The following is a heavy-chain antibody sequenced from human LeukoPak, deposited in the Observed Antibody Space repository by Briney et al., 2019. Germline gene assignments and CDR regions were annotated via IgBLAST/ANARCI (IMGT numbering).Heavy chain of an antibody. Sequence: SETLSLTCTVSGGSISSYYWSWIRQPPGKGPEWIGYIYYSGSTNYNPSLKSRVTISVDTSKNQFSLKLSSVTAADTAVYYCARNQNNDAFDIWGQGTMVTVSS. V-gene: IGHV4-59*01. J-gene: IGHJ3*02. CDR2: IYYSGST. CDR3: ARNQNNDAFDI. CDR1: GGSISSYY. D-gene: IGHD2/OR15-2a*01.